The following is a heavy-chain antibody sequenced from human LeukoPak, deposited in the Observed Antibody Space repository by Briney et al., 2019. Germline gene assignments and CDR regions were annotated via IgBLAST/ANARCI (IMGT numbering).Heavy chain of an antibody. CDR3: AKSMVRGVITGFDY. J-gene: IGHJ4*02. D-gene: IGHD3-10*01. CDR1: GYTFSNYY. Sequence: ASAKVSCKPSGYTFSNYYMHWVRQTPGQRLEWMGIINPTCGGTTYAQKFQGRGTMTRDTPTSVVYMELSSLRSEDTAVYYCAKSMVRGVITGFDYWGQGTLVTVSS. CDR2: INPTCGGT. V-gene: IGHV1-46*01.